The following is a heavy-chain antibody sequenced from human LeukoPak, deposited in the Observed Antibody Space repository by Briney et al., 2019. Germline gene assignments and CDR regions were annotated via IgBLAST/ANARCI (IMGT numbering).Heavy chain of an antibody. CDR1: GYTFTSYY. Sequence: ASVKVSCKASGYTFTSYYMHWVRQAPGQGLEWMGRINPSGGSTSYAQKFQGRVTMTRDTSTSTVYMELSSLRSEDTAVYYCAADSGSYFVGRPSGYWGQGTLVTVSS. J-gene: IGHJ1*01. CDR3: AADSGSYFVGRPSGY. CDR2: INPSGGST. V-gene: IGHV1-46*03. D-gene: IGHD1-26*01.